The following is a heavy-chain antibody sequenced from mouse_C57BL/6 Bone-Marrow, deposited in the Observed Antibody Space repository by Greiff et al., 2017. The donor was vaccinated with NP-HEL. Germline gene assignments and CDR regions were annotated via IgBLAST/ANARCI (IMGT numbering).Heavy chain of an antibody. Sequence: DVMLVESGGGLVQPGGSLKLSCAASGFTFSDYYMYWVRQTPEKRLEWVAYLSNGGGSTYYPDTVKGRFTISRDNAKNTLYLQMSRLKSEDTAMYYCARQGRGTTTVVALYYYAMDYWGQGTSVTVSS. D-gene: IGHD1-1*01. V-gene: IGHV5-12*01. CDR3: ARQGRGTTTVVALYYYAMDY. CDR1: GFTFSDYY. J-gene: IGHJ4*01. CDR2: LSNGGGST.